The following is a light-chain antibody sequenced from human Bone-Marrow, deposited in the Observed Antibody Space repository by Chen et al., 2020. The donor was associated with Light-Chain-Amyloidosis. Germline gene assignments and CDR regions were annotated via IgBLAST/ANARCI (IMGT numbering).Light chain of an antibody. CDR1: RGSIATNY. CDR3: QSYQGSSQGV. J-gene: IGLJ3*02. Sequence: NFMLTQPHSVSESPGKTVTISCTRSRGSIATNYVQWYQQRPGSSPTTVIYEDDQRPSGVPDRFSCSIDRSSNSASLTISGLKTEDEADYYCQSYQGSSQGVFGRGTKLTVL. CDR2: EDD. V-gene: IGLV6-57*01.